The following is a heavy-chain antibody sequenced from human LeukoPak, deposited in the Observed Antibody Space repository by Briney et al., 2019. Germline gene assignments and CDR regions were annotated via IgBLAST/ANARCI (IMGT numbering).Heavy chain of an antibody. D-gene: IGHD3-22*01. CDR3: AKGSYYDSSGSFYFDY. Sequence: GGSLRLSCAASGFTFSSYAMSWVRQAPGKGLEWVSGISGNGDNTYYADSVKGRFTISRDNSKNTLYVQVNSLGTEDTAAYYCAKGSYYDSSGSFYFDYWGQGTLVTVSS. J-gene: IGHJ4*02. CDR2: ISGNGDNT. CDR1: GFTFSSYA. V-gene: IGHV3-23*01.